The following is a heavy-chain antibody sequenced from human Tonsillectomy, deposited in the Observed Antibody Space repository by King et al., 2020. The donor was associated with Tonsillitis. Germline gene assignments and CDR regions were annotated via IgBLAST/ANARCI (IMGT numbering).Heavy chain of an antibody. CDR1: GFTFSSYA. D-gene: IGHD5-18*01. J-gene: IGHJ4*02. CDR3: ARDPSKVDTAMYYFDY. CDR2: ISYDGSNK. V-gene: IGHV3-30*04. Sequence: VQLVESGGGVVQPGRSLRLSCAASGFTFSSYAMHWVRQAPGKGLEWVAVISYDGSNKYYADSVKGRFTISRDNSKNMLYLQMNSLRAEDTAVYYCARDPSKVDTAMYYFDYWGQGTLVTVSS.